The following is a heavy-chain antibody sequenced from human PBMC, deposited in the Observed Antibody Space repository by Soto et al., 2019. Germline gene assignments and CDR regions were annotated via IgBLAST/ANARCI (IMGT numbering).Heavy chain of an antibody. CDR3: ASTLYYYHGMDV. Sequence: KVSCKPSGGTFSRSAISWVRQAPGQGLEWMGGIIPIFGTANYAQKFQGRVTITADESTSTAYMELSSLRSEDTAVYYCASTLYYYHGMDVWGQGSTVTVSS. V-gene: IGHV1-69*01. J-gene: IGHJ6*02. CDR2: IIPIFGTA. CDR1: GGTFSRSA.